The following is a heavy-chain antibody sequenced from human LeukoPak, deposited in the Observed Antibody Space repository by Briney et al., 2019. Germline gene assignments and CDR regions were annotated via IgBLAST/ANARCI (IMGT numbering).Heavy chain of an antibody. D-gene: IGHD3-3*01. Sequence: ASVKVSCKASGYTFTSYGISWVRQAPGQGLEWMGIINLSGGYTSNAQKFQGRVTMTRDMSTSTVYMELSSLRSEDTATYYCARDPSAYYDFWSGYWGFGYFDYWGQGTLVTVSS. CDR2: INLSGGYT. CDR3: ARDPSAYYDFWSGYWGFGYFDY. J-gene: IGHJ4*02. CDR1: GYTFTSYG. V-gene: IGHV1-46*01.